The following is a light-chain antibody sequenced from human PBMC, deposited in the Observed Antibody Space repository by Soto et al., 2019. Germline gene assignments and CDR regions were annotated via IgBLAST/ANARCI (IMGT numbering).Light chain of an antibody. CDR1: QSVSSN. V-gene: IGKV3-15*01. J-gene: IGKJ5*01. CDR2: GTS. CDR3: QQYNNWPPIT. Sequence: EIVLTQSPVTLSVSPGERATLSCRASQSVSSNLARYQQKPGQAPRLLIYGTSTRATGIPARFSGSGSGTEFTLTISRLQSEDFAVYYCQQYNNWPPITFGQGTRLEIK.